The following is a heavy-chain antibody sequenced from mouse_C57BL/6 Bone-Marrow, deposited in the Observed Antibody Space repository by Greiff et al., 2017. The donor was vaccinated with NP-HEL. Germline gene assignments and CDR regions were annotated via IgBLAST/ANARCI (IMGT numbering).Heavy chain of an antibody. CDR3: ARSSIVTRPYFDY. Sequence: VQLKQSGPELVKPGASVKISCKASGYTFTDYYMNWVKQSHGKSLEWIGDINPNNGGTSYNQKFKGKATLTVDKSSSTAYMDLRSLTSEDSAVYYCARSSIVTRPYFDYWGQGTTLTVSS. J-gene: IGHJ2*01. CDR1: GYTFTDYY. V-gene: IGHV1-26*01. D-gene: IGHD2-5*01. CDR2: INPNNGGT.